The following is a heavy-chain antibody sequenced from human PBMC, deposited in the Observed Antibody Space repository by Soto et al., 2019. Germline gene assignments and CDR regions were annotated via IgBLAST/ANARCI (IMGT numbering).Heavy chain of an antibody. Sequence: GGSLRLSCAASGFTFSSYSMNWVRQAPGKGLEWVSYISSSSSTIYYADSVKGRFTISRDNAKNSLYLQMNSLRAEDTAVYYCATDLDSSGYLPYYYGMDVWGQGTTVTVSS. J-gene: IGHJ6*02. V-gene: IGHV3-48*01. CDR2: ISSSSSTI. CDR1: GFTFSSYS. D-gene: IGHD3-22*01. CDR3: ATDLDSSGYLPYYYGMDV.